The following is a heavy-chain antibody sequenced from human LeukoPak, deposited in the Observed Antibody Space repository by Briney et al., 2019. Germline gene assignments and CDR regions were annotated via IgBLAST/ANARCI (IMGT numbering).Heavy chain of an antibody. V-gene: IGHV4-39*07. Sequence: SETLSLTCTVSGGSISSSSYYWGWIRQPPGKGLEWIGSIYYSGSTYYNPSLKSRVTISVDTSKNQFSLKLSSVTAADTAVYYCARDSGYSSSWYRGVFDYWGQGTLVTVSS. CDR2: IYYSGST. J-gene: IGHJ4*02. D-gene: IGHD6-13*01. CDR1: GGSISSSSYY. CDR3: ARDSGYSSSWYRGVFDY.